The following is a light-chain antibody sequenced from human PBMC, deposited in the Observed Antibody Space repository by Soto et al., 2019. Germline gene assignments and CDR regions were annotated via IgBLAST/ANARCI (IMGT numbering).Light chain of an antibody. CDR1: QSISDT. J-gene: IGKJ1*01. Sequence: EILLTQSPDTLSLSPGERATLSCRASQSISDTLAWYQQKPGQAPRLLIHGASTRATGFPARFSGSGSGTDFTLTISSLQSEDFAVYYCQQYNNWPWTFGQGTKVDIK. CDR2: GAS. CDR3: QQYNNWPWT. V-gene: IGKV3-15*01.